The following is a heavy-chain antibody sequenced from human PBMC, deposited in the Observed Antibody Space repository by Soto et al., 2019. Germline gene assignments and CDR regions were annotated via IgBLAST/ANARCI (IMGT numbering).Heavy chain of an antibody. CDR1: GFTFSSNS. CDR3: ARRYCTNGVCPFDS. CDR2: ISSGGGGI. V-gene: IGHV3-21*01. D-gene: IGHD2-8*01. J-gene: IGHJ4*02. Sequence: EVQLVESGGGLVKPGGSLRLSCAASGFTFSSNSMSWVRQAPGKGLEWVSSISSGGGGIYYADSLKGRFTISRDNDKNSLYLQMNSLRAEDTAVYYCARRYCTNGVCPFDSWGQGTLVTVSS.